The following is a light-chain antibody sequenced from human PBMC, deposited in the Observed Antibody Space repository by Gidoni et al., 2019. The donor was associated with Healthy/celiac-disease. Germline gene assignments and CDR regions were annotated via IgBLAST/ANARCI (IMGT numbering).Light chain of an antibody. CDR2: LGS. Sequence: DLVMTQSPLSLRVTPGEPSSISCRSSQSLLHSNGYTYLDWYLQKPGQSPQLLIYLGSNRVSGVPDRFSGSRSGTDFTLKISRVEAEDVGVYYCMQALQTAITFGQGTRLEIK. CDR3: MQALQTAIT. J-gene: IGKJ5*01. CDR1: QSLLHSNGYTY. V-gene: IGKV2-28*01.